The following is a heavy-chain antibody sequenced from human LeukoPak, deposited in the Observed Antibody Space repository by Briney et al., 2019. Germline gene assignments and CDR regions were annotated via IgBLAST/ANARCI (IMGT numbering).Heavy chain of an antibody. V-gene: IGHV3-53*01. D-gene: IGHD6-13*01. J-gene: IGHJ5*02. CDR3: ARGGIAAAGTRFDP. CDR1: GFTVSSNY. Sequence: GGSLRLSCAASGFTVSSNYMSWVRQAPGKGLEWVSVIYSGGSTYYADSVKGRFTISRDNSKNTLYLQMNSLRAEDTAVYYCARGGIAAAGTRFDPWGQGTLVTVSS. CDR2: IYSGGST.